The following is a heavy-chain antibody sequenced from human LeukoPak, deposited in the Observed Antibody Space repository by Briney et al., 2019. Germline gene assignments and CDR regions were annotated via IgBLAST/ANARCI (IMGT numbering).Heavy chain of an antibody. Sequence: SETLSLTCTVSGGSISSGGYYWSWIRQHPGKGLEWIGYIYYSGSTYYNPSLKSRVTISVDTSKNQFSLKLSSVTAADTAVYYCAREGSGGYSSGWYLVDYWGQGTLATVSS. J-gene: IGHJ4*02. CDR2: IYYSGST. CDR3: AREGSGGYSSGWYLVDY. V-gene: IGHV4-31*03. CDR1: GGSISSGGYY. D-gene: IGHD6-19*01.